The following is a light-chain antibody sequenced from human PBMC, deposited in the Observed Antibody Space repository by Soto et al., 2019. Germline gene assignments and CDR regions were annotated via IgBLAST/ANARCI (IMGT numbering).Light chain of an antibody. CDR1: SSDVGGYNF. CDR2: DVS. V-gene: IGLV2-11*01. Sequence: QSVLTQPCSVSGSPGQSFTISCTGTSSDVGGYNFVSWYQHHPGKAPKLMIYDVSKRPSGVPDRFSGSKSGNTASLTISELQAEYEADYYCCSYAGSFTGVFGTGTKVTVL. CDR3: CSYAGSFTGV. J-gene: IGLJ1*01.